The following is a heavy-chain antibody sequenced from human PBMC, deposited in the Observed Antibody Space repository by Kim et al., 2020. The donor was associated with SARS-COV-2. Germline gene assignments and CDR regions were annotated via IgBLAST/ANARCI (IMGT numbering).Heavy chain of an antibody. V-gene: IGHV4-34*01. CDR2: INNSGST. CDR1: GGSFSDYN. CDR3: ARGRAGVVPAPVLGLGPYYDYYAMDV. J-gene: IGHJ6*02. D-gene: IGHD2-2*02. Sequence: SETLSLTCAVYGGSFSDYNWSWIRQPPGKGLEWIGEINNSGSTSHSPSLKSRVTISVDTSKSQFSLRLKSMTAADTAVYYCARGRAGVVPAPVLGLGPYYDYYAMDVWGQGTAVAVSS.